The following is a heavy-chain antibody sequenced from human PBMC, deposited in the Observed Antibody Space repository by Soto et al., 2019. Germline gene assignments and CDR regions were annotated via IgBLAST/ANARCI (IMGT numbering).Heavy chain of an antibody. Sequence: SVKGTCKASGYTFTCYGISWVWQAPAQGLEWVGWISAHNGDTRYAQNLQGRITMTTDTFTNTAYMELTSLTSDDTAVYYCARDWSRYYDSSGLMWFYWGQGTLVTVPQ. CDR2: ISAHNGDT. CDR3: ARDWSRYYDSSGLMWFY. D-gene: IGHD3-22*01. J-gene: IGHJ4*02. CDR1: GYTFTCYG. V-gene: IGHV1-18*01.